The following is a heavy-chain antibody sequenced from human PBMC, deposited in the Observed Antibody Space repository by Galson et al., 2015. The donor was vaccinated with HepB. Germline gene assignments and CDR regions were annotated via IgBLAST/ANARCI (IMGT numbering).Heavy chain of an antibody. CDR2: ISYDGSNK. CDR1: GFTFSSYA. Sequence: SLRLSCAASGFTFSSYAMHWVRQAPGKGLEWVAVISYDGSNKYYADSVKGRFTISRDNSKNTLYLQMNSLRAEDTAVYYCARDHPGTTDYYYYGMDVWGQGTTVTVSS. V-gene: IGHV3-30*04. D-gene: IGHD1-7*01. J-gene: IGHJ6*02. CDR3: ARDHPGTTDYYYYGMDV.